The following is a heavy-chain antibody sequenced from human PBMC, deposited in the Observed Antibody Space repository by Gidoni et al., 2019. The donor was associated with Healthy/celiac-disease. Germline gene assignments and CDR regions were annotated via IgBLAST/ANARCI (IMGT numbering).Heavy chain of an antibody. CDR3: ARDNLGFWSGYFDY. CDR1: GFTFSSYG. Sequence: QVQLVESGGGVVQPGRSLRLSCAASGFTFSSYGMHWVRQAPGKGLEWVAVIWYDGSNKYYADSVKGRFTISRDNSKNTLYLQMNSLRAEDTAVYYCARDNLGFWSGYFDYWGQGTLVTVSS. V-gene: IGHV3-33*01. CDR2: IWYDGSNK. D-gene: IGHD3-3*01. J-gene: IGHJ4*02.